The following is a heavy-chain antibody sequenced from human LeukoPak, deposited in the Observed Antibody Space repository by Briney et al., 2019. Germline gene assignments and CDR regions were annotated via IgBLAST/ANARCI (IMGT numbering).Heavy chain of an antibody. Sequence: TSVKVSCKASGFTFTSSAMQWVRQARGQRLEWIGWIVVGSGNTNYAQKFQERVPITRDMSTSTAYMELSSLRSEDTAVYYCAARSLYTYGDYGEFDYWGQGTLVTVSS. CDR3: AARSLYTYGDYGEFDY. CDR1: GFTFTSSA. J-gene: IGHJ4*02. D-gene: IGHD4-17*01. V-gene: IGHV1-58*02. CDR2: IVVGSGNT.